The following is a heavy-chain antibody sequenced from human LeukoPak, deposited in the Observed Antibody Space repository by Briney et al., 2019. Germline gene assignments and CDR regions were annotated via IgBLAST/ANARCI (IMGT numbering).Heavy chain of an antibody. V-gene: IGHV4-61*05. J-gene: IGHJ3*02. Sequence: SGPTLGNPTQDLTLTCTFSGLSLSTSGVGVGWSRQPPGKGLEWMGDIDYSGSTNYNPSLKSRVTISVDTSKNQFSLKLSSVTAADTAVYYCARLRKMRQWLASGTHAFDIWGQGTMVTVSS. CDR2: IDYSGST. CDR1: GLSLSTSGVG. D-gene: IGHD6-19*01. CDR3: ARLRKMRQWLASGTHAFDI.